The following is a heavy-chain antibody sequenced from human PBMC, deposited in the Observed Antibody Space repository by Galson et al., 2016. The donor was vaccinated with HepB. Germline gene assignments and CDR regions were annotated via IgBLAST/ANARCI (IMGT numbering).Heavy chain of an antibody. Sequence: SLRLSCAASGFTFSSYWMHWVRQAPGKGLEWVSRINSDGSDTTYADSVKGRFTTSRDNAKNTLYLQMDSLRAEDTAVYYCAKGFCISTSGYAGLAGYHYMDVWGKGTTVTVSS. CDR1: GFTFSSYW. V-gene: IGHV3-74*03. CDR3: AKGFCISTSGYAGLAGYHYMDV. D-gene: IGHD2-2*01. CDR2: INSDGSDT. J-gene: IGHJ6*03.